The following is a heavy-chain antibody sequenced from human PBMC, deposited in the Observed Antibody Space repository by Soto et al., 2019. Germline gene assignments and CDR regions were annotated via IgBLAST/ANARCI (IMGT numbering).Heavy chain of an antibody. D-gene: IGHD1-1*01. CDR1: GFTFSSYW. CDR2: INGAGSSI. CDR3: ASPWYDNGRTAFDY. Sequence: EVQLVESGGGLVQPGGSLRLSCAASGFTFSSYWIRWVRQAPGKGLVWVSGINGAGSSITYADSVEGRFIISRDNAKYTLQLQVNSLIAADTAVYYCASPWYDNGRTAFDYWGQGTLVTVSS. J-gene: IGHJ4*02. V-gene: IGHV3-74*03.